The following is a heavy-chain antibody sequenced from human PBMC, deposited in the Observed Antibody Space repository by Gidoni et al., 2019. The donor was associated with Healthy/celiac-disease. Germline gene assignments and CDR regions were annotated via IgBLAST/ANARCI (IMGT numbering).Heavy chain of an antibody. D-gene: IGHD6-13*01. CDR3: AKDLDRRSSWYNPYYYYGMDV. Sequence: QVQLVESGGGVVQPGRSLRLSCAASGFTFSSYGMHWVRQAPGKRLEWVAVISYDGSNKYYADSVKGRFTISRDNSKNTLYLQMNSLRAEDTAVYYCAKDLDRRSSWYNPYYYYGMDVWGQGTTVTVSS. CDR2: ISYDGSNK. CDR1: GFTFSSYG. V-gene: IGHV3-30*18. J-gene: IGHJ6*02.